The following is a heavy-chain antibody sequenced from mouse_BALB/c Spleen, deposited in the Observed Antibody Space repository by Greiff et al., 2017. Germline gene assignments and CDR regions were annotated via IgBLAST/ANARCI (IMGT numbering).Heavy chain of an antibody. CDR2: ISNGGGST. Sequence: DVQLVESGGGLVQPGGSLKLSCAASGFTFSSYTMSWVRQTPEKRLEWVAYISNGGGSTYYPDTVKGRFTISRDNAKNTLYLQMSSLKSEDTAMYYCASPWFAYWGQGTLVTVSA. J-gene: IGHJ3*01. V-gene: IGHV5-12-2*01. CDR1: GFTFSSYT. CDR3: ASPWFAY.